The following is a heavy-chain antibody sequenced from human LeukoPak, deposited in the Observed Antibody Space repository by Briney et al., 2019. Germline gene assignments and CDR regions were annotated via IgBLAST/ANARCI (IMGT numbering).Heavy chain of an antibody. CDR3: AKEYSSGWHDAFDI. D-gene: IGHD6-19*01. CDR2: IRYDGSNK. J-gene: IGHJ3*02. CDR1: GFPFSNYG. Sequence: PGGPLRLSCVASGFPFSNYGIHWVRQAPGKGLEWVAFIRYDGSNKYYADSVRGRFTISRDNSKNTLSLQMNSLRAEDTAVYYCAKEYSSGWHDAFDIWGQGTMVTVSS. V-gene: IGHV3-30*02.